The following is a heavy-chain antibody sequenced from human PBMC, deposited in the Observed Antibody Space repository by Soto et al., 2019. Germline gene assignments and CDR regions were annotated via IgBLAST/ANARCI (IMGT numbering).Heavy chain of an antibody. CDR3: ARLAGDIRDWFDP. V-gene: IGHV1-18*04. CDR1: GYTFTSYY. Sequence: ASVKVSCKASGYTFTSYYMHWVRQAPGQGLEWMGWISAYNGNTNYAQKLQGRVTMTTDTSTSTAYMELRSLRSDDTAVYYCARLAGDIRDWFDPWGQGTLVTVSS. J-gene: IGHJ5*02. CDR2: ISAYNGNT. D-gene: IGHD2-15*01.